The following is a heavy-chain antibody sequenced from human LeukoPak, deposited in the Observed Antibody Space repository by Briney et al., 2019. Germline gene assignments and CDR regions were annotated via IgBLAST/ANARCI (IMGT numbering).Heavy chain of an antibody. D-gene: IGHD2-8*01. CDR3: ARGNKYAGDY. J-gene: IGHJ4*02. CDR2: LDPNSGGT. Sequence: ASVKVSCKAPGYTFADYPVHWVRQAPEQGLEWMRRLDPNSGGTNYPQKFQGRVTMTRDTSITTAYMELRSLRSDDTAVYYCARGNKYAGDYWGQGTLVTVSP. V-gene: IGHV1-2*06. CDR1: GYTFADYP.